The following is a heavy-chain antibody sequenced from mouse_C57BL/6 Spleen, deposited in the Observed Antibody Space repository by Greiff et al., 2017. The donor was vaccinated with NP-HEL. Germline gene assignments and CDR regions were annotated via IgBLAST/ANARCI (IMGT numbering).Heavy chain of an antibody. D-gene: IGHD1-1*01. V-gene: IGHV1-26*01. CDR3: ARVYYYGSSYPY. CDR1: GYTFTDYY. CDR2: INPNNGGT. J-gene: IGHJ3*01. Sequence: EVQLQQSGPELVKPGASVKISCKASGYTFTDYYMNWVKQSHGKSLEWIGDINPNNGGTSYNQKFKGKATLTVDKSSSTAYMELRSLTSEDSAVYYCARVYYYGSSYPYWGQGTLVTVSA.